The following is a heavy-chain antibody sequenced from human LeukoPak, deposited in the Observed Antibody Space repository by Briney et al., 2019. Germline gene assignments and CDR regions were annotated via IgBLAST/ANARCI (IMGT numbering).Heavy chain of an antibody. CDR1: GFTFSSYW. V-gene: IGHV3-7*01. D-gene: IGHD3-9*01. Sequence: GGSLRLSCAASGFTFSSYWMSWVRQAPGKGLEWVANIKQDGSEKYYVDSVKGRFTISRDNAKNSLYLQMNSLRAEDAAVYYCARVDFDWLLSFPAIYFDYWGQGTLVTVSS. CDR2: IKQDGSEK. CDR3: ARVDFDWLLSFPAIYFDY. J-gene: IGHJ4*02.